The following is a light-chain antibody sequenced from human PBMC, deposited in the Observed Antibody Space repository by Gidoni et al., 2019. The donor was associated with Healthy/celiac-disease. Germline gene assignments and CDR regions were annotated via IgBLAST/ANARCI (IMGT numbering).Light chain of an antibody. Sequence: RVTITCRASHSISSYLNWYQQKPGKAPKLLIYAASSLQSGVPSRFSGSGSGTDFTLTISSLQPEDFATYYCQQSYSTPLCSFXXXTKLEIK. V-gene: IGKV1-39*01. CDR3: QQSYSTPLCS. CDR2: AAS. J-gene: IGKJ2*04. CDR1: HSISSY.